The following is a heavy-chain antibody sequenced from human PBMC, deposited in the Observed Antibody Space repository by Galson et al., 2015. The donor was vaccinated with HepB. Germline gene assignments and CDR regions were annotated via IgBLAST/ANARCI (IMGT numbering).Heavy chain of an antibody. CDR2: LWHDGSNQ. CDR3: VRESLMAMVTFDL. J-gene: IGHJ4*02. D-gene: IGHD5-18*01. CDR1: GFTFRRHG. V-gene: IGHV3-33*01. Sequence: SLRLSCAASGFTFRRHGIHWVRQAPGKGLECVAMLWHDGSNQLSADSVKGRFTISRDNSKNKLYLQMNSLRAEDTAIYYCVRESLMAMVTFDLWGRGTLVTVSS.